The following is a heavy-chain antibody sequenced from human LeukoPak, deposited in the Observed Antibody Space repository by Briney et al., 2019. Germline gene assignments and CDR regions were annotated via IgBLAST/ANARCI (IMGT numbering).Heavy chain of an antibody. CDR3: AKDHCSGADCGPAWGY. CDR2: IGGTGGST. CDR1: GFTFSSYA. V-gene: IGHV3-23*01. Sequence: PGGSLRLSCAASGFTFSSYAMGWVRQAPGKGLEWDSGIGGTGGSTYYADSVKGRFTISRDNSKNTLYLQMNSLTAEDTALYYCAKDHCSGADCGPAWGYWGQGTLVTVSS. J-gene: IGHJ4*02. D-gene: IGHD2-15*01.